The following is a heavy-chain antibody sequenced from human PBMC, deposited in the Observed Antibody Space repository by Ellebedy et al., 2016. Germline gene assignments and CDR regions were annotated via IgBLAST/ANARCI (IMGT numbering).Heavy chain of an antibody. J-gene: IGHJ6*02. CDR1: GFIFSDYY. V-gene: IGHV3-11*01. Sequence: GGSLRLXXAASGFIFSDYYMNWVRQAPGKGLEWVSYISSSGFAIYYADSVKGRFTISRDNARNSLYLQMNSLSAGDTAVYYCARDTFGNYAPDNYKNYGMDIWGQGTTVTVSS. D-gene: IGHD2/OR15-2a*01. CDR2: ISSSGFAI. CDR3: ARDTFGNYAPDNYKNYGMDI.